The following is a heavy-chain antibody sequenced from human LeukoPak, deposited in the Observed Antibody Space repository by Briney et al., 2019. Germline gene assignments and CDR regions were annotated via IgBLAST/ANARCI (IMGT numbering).Heavy chain of an antibody. J-gene: IGHJ5*02. CDR3: ARDTAIFGEVIIPGWFDP. CDR1: AFSISNGFY. D-gene: IGHD3-3*01. Sequence: PSETLSLTCTVSAFSISNGFYWGWIRQPPGKGLEWIASIYHGGGTHYNPSLRSRVSISIDTAKSQFSLNLTSVTAADTAIYYCARDTAIFGEVIIPGWFDPWGQGALVAVSS. CDR2: IYHGGGT. V-gene: IGHV4-38-2*02.